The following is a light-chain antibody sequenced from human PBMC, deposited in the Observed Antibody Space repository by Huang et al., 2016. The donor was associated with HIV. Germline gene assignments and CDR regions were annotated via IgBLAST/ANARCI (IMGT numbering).Light chain of an antibody. Sequence: DIRLTQSPSSLSASVGDRVIITCRASQNNKSYLNWYKYKPGEAPKLLIYATSNLHRGVPSTFSGSGSETDFTLTISSLQPEDSSTYYCQQSARIPRTFGQGTKLEI. CDR2: ATS. J-gene: IGKJ2*01. CDR3: QQSARIPRT. V-gene: IGKV1-39*01. CDR1: QNNKSY.